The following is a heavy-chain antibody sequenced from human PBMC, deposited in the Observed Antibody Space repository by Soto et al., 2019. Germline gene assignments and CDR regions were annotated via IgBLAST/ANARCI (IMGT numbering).Heavy chain of an antibody. Sequence: SETLSLTCTVSGGSISNAAYSWSWIRQPPGKGLEWIGYIYPSGMPFYNPSLRRRVTIWIDRSNEQFSLNLESVTAADTAVYYCARESGGYCLFDSWGQGTLVTVSS. CDR2: IYPSGMP. J-gene: IGHJ4*02. V-gene: IGHV4-30-2*01. CDR1: GGSISNAAYS. CDR3: ARESGGYCLFDS. D-gene: IGHD6-25*01.